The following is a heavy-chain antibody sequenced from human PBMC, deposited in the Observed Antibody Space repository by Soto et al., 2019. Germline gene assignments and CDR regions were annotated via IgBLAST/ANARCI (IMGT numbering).Heavy chain of an antibody. V-gene: IGHV3-21*01. CDR3: ARGPPFQLLPLES. D-gene: IGHD1-1*01. CDR1: GFTFSTSN. Sequence: EVRLVESGGRLVKPGWSLRLSCIASGFTFSTSNMNWVRQAPGKGLEWVASISDTSDYIYHTDSVKGRFTISRDNAKNSLYLQMNSLRADDTAIYYCARGPPFQLLPLESWGQGTLVTVSS. J-gene: IGHJ4*02. CDR2: ISDTSDYI.